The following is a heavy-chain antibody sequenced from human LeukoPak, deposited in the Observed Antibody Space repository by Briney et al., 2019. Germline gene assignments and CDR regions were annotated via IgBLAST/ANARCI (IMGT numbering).Heavy chain of an antibody. CDR3: ARVVSSGTSFDY. CDR2: ISAYNGNT. V-gene: IGHV1-18*01. D-gene: IGHD6-25*01. Sequence: ASVKVSCKASGYTFTSYGISWVRQAPGQGLEWMGWISAYNGNTNYAQKPQGRVTMTTDTSTSTAYMELRSLRSNDTAVYYCARVVSSGTSFDYWGQGTLVTVSS. CDR1: GYTFTSYG. J-gene: IGHJ4*02.